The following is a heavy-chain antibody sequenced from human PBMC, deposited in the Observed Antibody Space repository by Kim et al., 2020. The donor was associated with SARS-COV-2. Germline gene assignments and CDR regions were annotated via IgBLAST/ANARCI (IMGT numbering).Heavy chain of an antibody. V-gene: IGHV3-30-3*01. CDR2: ISYDGSNK. CDR1: GFTFSSYA. J-gene: IGHJ4*02. D-gene: IGHD6-13*01. CDR3: ARAPRQQLVAPCYY. Sequence: GGSLRLSCAASGFTFSSYAMHWVRQAPGKGLEWVAVISYDGSNKYYADSVKGRFTISRDNSKNTLYLQMNSLRAEDTAVYYCARAPRQQLVAPCYYWGQGTLVTVSS.